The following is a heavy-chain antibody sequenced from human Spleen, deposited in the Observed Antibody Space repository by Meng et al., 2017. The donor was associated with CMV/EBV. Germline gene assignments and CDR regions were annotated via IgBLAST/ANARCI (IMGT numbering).Heavy chain of an antibody. D-gene: IGHD6-19*01. CDR3: AKEGSGWQYYYYYYGMDV. Sequence: GESLKISCAASGFTFSSYGMHWVRQAPGKGLEWVAVIWYDGSNKYYADSVKGRFTISRDNSKNTPYLQMNSLRAEDTAVYYCAKEGSGWQYYYYYYGMDVWGQGTTVTVSS. CDR1: GFTFSSYG. CDR2: IWYDGSNK. J-gene: IGHJ6*02. V-gene: IGHV3-33*06.